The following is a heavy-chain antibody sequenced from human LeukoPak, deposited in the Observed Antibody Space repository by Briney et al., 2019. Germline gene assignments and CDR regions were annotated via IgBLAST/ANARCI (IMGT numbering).Heavy chain of an antibody. CDR1: GFTVSSNY. V-gene: IGHV3-66*01. D-gene: IGHD5-12*01. CDR3: ARDILPSYSGYDRTLPDY. CDR2: IYSSGTT. Sequence: GGSLRLSCAASGFTVSSNYMSWVRQAPGKGLEWVSVIYSSGTTYYADSVKGRFTISRDNSKNTLYLQMNSLRAEDTAVYYCARDILPSYSGYDRTLPDYWGQGTLVTVSS. J-gene: IGHJ4*02.